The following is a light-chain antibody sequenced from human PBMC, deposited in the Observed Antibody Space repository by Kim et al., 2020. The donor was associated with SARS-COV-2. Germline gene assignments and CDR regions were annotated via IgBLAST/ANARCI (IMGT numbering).Light chain of an antibody. CDR1: RLGDKF. V-gene: IGLV3-1*01. Sequence: SYELTQPPSVSVSPGQTASITCPGARLGDKFACWYQQKPGQSPVLVIYQDSKRPSGIPERSSGSNSRYTATPPISGTQAMVEADYYCQPRDSIAVVFG. CDR2: QDS. CDR3: QPRDSIAVV. J-gene: IGLJ2*01.